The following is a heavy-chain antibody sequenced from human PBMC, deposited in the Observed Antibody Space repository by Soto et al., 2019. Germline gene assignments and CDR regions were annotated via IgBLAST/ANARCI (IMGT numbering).Heavy chain of an antibody. CDR1: GFSLSTSGMC. CDR3: ARIVCSGYHIPYFDY. CDR2: IDWDDDK. J-gene: IGHJ4*02. Sequence: SGPTLVNPTQTLTLTCTFSGFSLSTSGMCVSWIRQPPGKALEWLARIDWDDDKYYSTSLKTRLTISKDTSKNQVVLTMTNMDPVDTATYFCARIVCSGYHIPYFDYWGQGTLVTVSS. V-gene: IGHV2-70*11. D-gene: IGHD5-12*01.